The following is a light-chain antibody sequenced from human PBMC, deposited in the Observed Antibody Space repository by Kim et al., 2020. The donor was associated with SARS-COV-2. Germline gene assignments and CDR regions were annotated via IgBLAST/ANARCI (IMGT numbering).Light chain of an antibody. Sequence: DIQMAQSPSSLSASVGDRVTITCRASQGISNSLAWYRQKPGKVPMLLIYGASTLRSGVPSRFRGSGSGTDFTLTISSLQPEDAATHYCQGYMRAPWTFGQGTKVDIK. CDR3: QGYMRAPWT. CDR1: QGISNS. CDR2: GAS. J-gene: IGKJ1*01. V-gene: IGKV1-27*01.